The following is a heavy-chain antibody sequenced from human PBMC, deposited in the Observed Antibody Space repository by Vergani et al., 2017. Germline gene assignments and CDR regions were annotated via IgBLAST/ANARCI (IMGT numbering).Heavy chain of an antibody. CDR3: GRYGDGSGRYPN. J-gene: IGHJ4*02. V-gene: IGHV3-72*01. D-gene: IGHD3-10*01. CDR1: GFTFSDHY. CDR2: TRNKANSYTT. Sequence: EVQLVESGGGLVQPGGSLRLSCAASGFTFSDHYMDWVRQAPGKGLEWVGRTRNKANSYTTEYAASVKGRFTISRDDSKNSLYLQMNSLKTEDAAVYYCGRYGDGSGRYPNGGQGTLVTVSS.